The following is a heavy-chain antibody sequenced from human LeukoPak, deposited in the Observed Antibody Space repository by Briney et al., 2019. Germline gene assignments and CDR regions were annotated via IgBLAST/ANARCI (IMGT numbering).Heavy chain of an antibody. J-gene: IGHJ4*02. CDR3: ARLALGYCSGGSCYSITDDYYFDY. V-gene: IGHV4-34*01. CDR1: GGSFSDYY. CDR2: INHSGST. Sequence: SETLSLTCAVYGGSFSDYYWSWIRQPPGKGLEWIGEINHSGSTNYNPSLKSRVTISVETSKNQFSLKLNSVTAADTAVYYCARLALGYCSGGSCYSITDDYYFDYWGQGTLVTVSS. D-gene: IGHD2-15*01.